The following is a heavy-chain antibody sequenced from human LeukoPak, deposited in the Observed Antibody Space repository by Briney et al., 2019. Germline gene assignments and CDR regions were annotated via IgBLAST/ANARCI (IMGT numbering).Heavy chain of an antibody. V-gene: IGHV3-7*01. J-gene: IGHJ4*02. Sequence: GGSLRLSCSASEFTFSNFWMSWVRQAPGKGPEWVANIKQDGSEKYYVDSVKGRFTISRDNAETSLHLQMNSLRAEDTAVYYCARAVDWGSGSYLDYWGQGTLVTVSS. CDR1: EFTFSNFW. D-gene: IGHD1-26*01. CDR3: ARAVDWGSGSYLDY. CDR2: IKQDGSEK.